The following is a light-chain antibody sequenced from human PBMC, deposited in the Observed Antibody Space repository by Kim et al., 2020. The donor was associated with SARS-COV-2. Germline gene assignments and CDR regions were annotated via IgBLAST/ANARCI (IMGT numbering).Light chain of an antibody. J-gene: IGLJ2*01. CDR3: NSWDSSGNHVV. V-gene: IGLV3-19*02. CDR2: GKN. CDR1: SLRKYY. Sequence: SSELTQDPAVSVALGQTVRITCQGDSLRKYYASWYQQKPGQAPVRVIYGKNNRPSGIPDRFSGSSSGNTESLTITGAQAEDEADYYCNSWDSSGNHVVFGGGTQLTV.